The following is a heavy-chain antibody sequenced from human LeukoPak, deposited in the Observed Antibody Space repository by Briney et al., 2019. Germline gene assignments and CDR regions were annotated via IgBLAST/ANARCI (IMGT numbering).Heavy chain of an antibody. D-gene: IGHD3-22*01. Sequence: ASVKVSCKASGYTFTSYYMHWVRQAPGQGLEWMGIINPSGDSTSYTQKFQGRVTMTRDTSTSTVYTELSSLRSEDTAVYYCATDFYDTTWGQGTLVTVSS. CDR1: GYTFTSYY. CDR2: INPSGDST. V-gene: IGHV1-46*01. CDR3: ATDFYDTT. J-gene: IGHJ5*02.